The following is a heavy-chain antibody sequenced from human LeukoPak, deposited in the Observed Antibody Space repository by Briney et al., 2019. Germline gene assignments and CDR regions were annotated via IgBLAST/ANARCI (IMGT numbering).Heavy chain of an antibody. V-gene: IGHV3-15*01. CDR3: SKDLPHSGAWALKY. CDR2: IKSTGGGGTT. Sequence: KTGGSLRLSCTASGIIFSDAWMTWVRQAPGKGLEWVGRIKSTGGGGTTDYASSVKGRFTISRDDSKNTLYLQMNSLKIDDTAVYYCSKDLPHSGAWALKYWGQGALVTVSS. CDR1: GIIFSDAW. J-gene: IGHJ4*02. D-gene: IGHD6-25*01.